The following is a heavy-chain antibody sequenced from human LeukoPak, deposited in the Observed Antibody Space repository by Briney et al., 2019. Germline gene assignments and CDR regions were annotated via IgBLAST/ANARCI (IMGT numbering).Heavy chain of an antibody. CDR3: ARGPPGRVYDSTKRGLFDP. CDR2: INPSGGST. J-gene: IGHJ5*02. CDR1: GYIFTSYY. Sequence: ASVKVSCKASGYIFTSYYMHWVRQAPGQGLEWMGIINPSGGSTNYEQKFQGRVTMTWDTSTSTVFMELSSLRSEDTAVYYCARGPPGRVYDSTKRGLFDPWGQGTLVTVSS. D-gene: IGHD3-22*01. V-gene: IGHV1-46*01.